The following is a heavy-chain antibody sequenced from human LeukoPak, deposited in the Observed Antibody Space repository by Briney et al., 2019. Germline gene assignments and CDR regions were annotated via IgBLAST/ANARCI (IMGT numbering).Heavy chain of an antibody. CDR3: ASSHSSGWYLLNY. J-gene: IGHJ4*02. CDR1: GFTVSSNY. V-gene: IGHV3-66*01. Sequence: GGSLRLSCAASGFTVSSNYMSWVRQAPGKGLEWVSVIYSGGSTYYADSVKGRSTISRDNSKNTLYLQMNSLRAEDTAVYYCASSHSSGWYLLNYWGQGTLVTVSS. D-gene: IGHD6-19*01. CDR2: IYSGGST.